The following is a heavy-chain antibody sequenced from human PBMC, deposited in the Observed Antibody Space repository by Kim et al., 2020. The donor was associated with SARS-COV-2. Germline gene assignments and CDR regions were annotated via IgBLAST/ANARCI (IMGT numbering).Heavy chain of an antibody. D-gene: IGHD6-13*01. CDR1: GFTFSSYA. CDR2: ISYDGSNK. V-gene: IGHV3-30*04. Sequence: GGSLRLSCAASGFTFSSYAMHWVRQAPGKGLEWVAVISYDGSNKYYADSVKGRFTISRDNSKNTLYLQMNSLRAEDTAVYYCARPFGMGIAAAVDIWGQGTMVTVSS. J-gene: IGHJ3*02. CDR3: ARPFGMGIAAAVDI.